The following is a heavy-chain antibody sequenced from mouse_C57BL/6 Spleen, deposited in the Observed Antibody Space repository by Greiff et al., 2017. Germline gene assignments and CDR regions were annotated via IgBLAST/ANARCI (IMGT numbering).Heavy chain of an antibody. V-gene: IGHV7-3*01. CDR2: IRNKANGYTT. CDR1: GFTFTDYY. J-gene: IGHJ4*01. Sequence: EVKVVESGGGLVQPGGSLSLSCAASGFTFTDYYMSWVRQPPGKALEWLGFIRNKANGYTTEYSASVKGRFTISRDNSQSILYLQMNAMRAEDRATYYGARYGYGNYYCNAMDYWGQGTTVTVSS. CDR3: ARYGYGNYYCNAMDY. D-gene: IGHD2-1*01.